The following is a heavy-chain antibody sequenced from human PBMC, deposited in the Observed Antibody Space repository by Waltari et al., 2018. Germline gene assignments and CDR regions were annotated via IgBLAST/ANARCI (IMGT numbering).Heavy chain of an antibody. V-gene: IGHV1-69-2*01. CDR3: AAALGGGISASRPFHF. CDR1: GATFTDNY. D-gene: IGHD3-10*01. CDR2: RDPEDGQS. Sequence: EVQLLQSGAEVKKPGTPVKISCKVSGATFTDNYIHWIQQAPGKGRHWMGLRDPEDGQSVDAEKYQGRVTMTADTSIHTAYMELTSLTSEDTAFYYCAAALGGGISASRPFHFWGQGTMITVSS. J-gene: IGHJ3*01.